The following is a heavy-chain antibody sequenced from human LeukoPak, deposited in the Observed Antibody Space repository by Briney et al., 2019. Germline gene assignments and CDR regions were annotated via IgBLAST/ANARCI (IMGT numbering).Heavy chain of an antibody. J-gene: IGHJ4*02. Sequence: PGSSLRLSCAASGFTFTSYGVHWVRQAPGKGLEWVAVIWYDDSKKYYADSVKGRFTFSRDNSKNTLYLQMNSLRAEDTAVYYCAKDGSAWYLDYWGQGNLVTVSS. CDR2: IWYDDSKK. CDR1: GFTFTSYG. D-gene: IGHD6-19*01. CDR3: AKDGSAWYLDY. V-gene: IGHV3-33*06.